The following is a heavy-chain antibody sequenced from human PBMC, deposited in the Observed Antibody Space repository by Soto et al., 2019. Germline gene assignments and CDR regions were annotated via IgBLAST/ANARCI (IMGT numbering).Heavy chain of an antibody. CDR2: IIPIFDTA. CDR1: GGTFSSYG. Sequence: QVQLVQSGAEVKKPGSSVKVSCKASGGTFSSYGISWVRQAPGQGLEWMGGIIPIFDTANYAQKFQGRVTITADESMITVDVELSSLRSEDTAVYYCVRDGVGVKKRARGYYVMDFLGQGTTVTVSS. CDR3: VRDGVGVKKRARGYYVMDF. D-gene: IGHD2-8*01. V-gene: IGHV1-69*01. J-gene: IGHJ6*02.